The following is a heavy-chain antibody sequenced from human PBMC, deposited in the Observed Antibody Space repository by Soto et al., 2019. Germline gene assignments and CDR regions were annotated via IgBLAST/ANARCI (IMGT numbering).Heavy chain of an antibody. CDR2: ISSSSDYI. CDR3: ARARVYATGTLDF. CDR1: GFTFTSYT. V-gene: IGHV3-21*06. J-gene: IGHJ4*02. Sequence: GGSLRLSCAASGFTFTSYTMNWVRQAPGKGLEWVSSISSSSDYIYYADSMKGRVTISRDNAKNSLFLDMNSLTGEDTAVYYCARARVYATGTLDFWGQGALVTVSS. D-gene: IGHD6-13*01.